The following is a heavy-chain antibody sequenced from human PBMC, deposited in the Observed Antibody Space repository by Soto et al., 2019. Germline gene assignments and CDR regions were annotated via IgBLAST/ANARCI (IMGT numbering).Heavy chain of an antibody. J-gene: IGHJ4*02. CDR3: ARVFCSGGSCYSDY. V-gene: IGHV1-8*01. Sequence: AAAVKVSCKASGCTFTSYDINWVRQATGQGLEGMEWMNPNSGNTGYAQKFQGRVTMTRNTSISTAYMELSSLTSEDTAVYSCARVFCSGGSCYSDYWGQGTLVTVSS. D-gene: IGHD2-15*01. CDR1: GCTFTSYD. CDR2: MNPNSGNT.